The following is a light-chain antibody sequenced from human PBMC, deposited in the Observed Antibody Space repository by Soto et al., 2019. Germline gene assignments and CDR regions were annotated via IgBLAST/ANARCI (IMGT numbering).Light chain of an antibody. J-gene: IGKJ1*01. CDR3: QHYNDYSWT. Sequence: DIHMTQSPSTLSASVGDRVTITGRASQSISIWLAWYQQKPGRAPNLLIYGTSSLESGVPSRFSGSGSGTEFTLTISSLQPDDFATYYCQHYNDYSWTFGQGTTVE. V-gene: IGKV1-5*03. CDR2: GTS. CDR1: QSISIW.